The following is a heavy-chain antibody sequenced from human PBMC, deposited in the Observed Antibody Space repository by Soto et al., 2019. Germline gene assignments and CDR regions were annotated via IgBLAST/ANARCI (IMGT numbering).Heavy chain of an antibody. V-gene: IGHV3-7*01. CDR1: GFTFSSYW. CDR3: ARSIAALLFGMDV. Sequence: GGSLRLSCAASGFTFSSYWMSWVRQAPGKGLEWVANIKQDGSEKYYVDSVKGRFTISRDNAKNSLYLQTNSLRAEDTAVYYCARSIAALLFGMDVWGQGTTVTVSS. J-gene: IGHJ6*02. CDR2: IKQDGSEK. D-gene: IGHD6-6*01.